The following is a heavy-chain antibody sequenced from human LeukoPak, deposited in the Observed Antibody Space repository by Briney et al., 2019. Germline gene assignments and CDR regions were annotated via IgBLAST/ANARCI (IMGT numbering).Heavy chain of an antibody. V-gene: IGHV4-59*01. Sequence: PSETLSLTCTVSGGSISSYYWSWIRQPPGKGLEWIGYIYYSGSANYNPSLKSRVTTSVDTSKNQFSLKLSSVTAADTAVYYCARVLRRQWLDSYYYYYYMDVWGKGTTVTISS. J-gene: IGHJ6*03. CDR3: ARVLRRQWLDSYYYYYYMDV. CDR2: IYYSGSA. CDR1: GGSISSYY. D-gene: IGHD6-19*01.